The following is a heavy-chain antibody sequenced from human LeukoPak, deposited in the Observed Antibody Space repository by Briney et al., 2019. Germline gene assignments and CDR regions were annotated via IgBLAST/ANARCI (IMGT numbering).Heavy chain of an antibody. CDR2: ISYDGSNK. CDR1: GFTFGTHT. CDR3: AKMRTGYYDSSDCLDY. V-gene: IGHV3-30*09. J-gene: IGHJ4*02. Sequence: GGSLRLSCTTSGFTFGTHTMHWVRQAPGKGLEWVAVISYDGSNKYYTDSVKGRFAISRDNSKNTLYLQMNSLRAEDTAVYYCAKMRTGYYDSSDCLDYWGQGTLVTVSS. D-gene: IGHD3-22*01.